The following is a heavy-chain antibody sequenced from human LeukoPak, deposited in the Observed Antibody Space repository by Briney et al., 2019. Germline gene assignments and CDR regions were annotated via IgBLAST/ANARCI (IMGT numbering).Heavy chain of an antibody. CDR3: ARAKVLLWFGELGEYWFDP. CDR1: GYTFTSYG. D-gene: IGHD3-10*01. CDR2: ISAYNGNT. Sequence: PWASVKVSCKASGYTFTSYGISWVRQAPGQGLEWMGWISAYNGNTNYAQKLQGRVTMTTDTSTSTAYMELRSLRSDDTAVYYCARAKVLLWFGELGEYWFDPWGQGTLVTVSS. V-gene: IGHV1-18*01. J-gene: IGHJ5*02.